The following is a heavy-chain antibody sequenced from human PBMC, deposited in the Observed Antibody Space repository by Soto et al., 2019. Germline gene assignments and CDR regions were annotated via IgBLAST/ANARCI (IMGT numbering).Heavy chain of an antibody. CDR2: IYYSGST. Sequence: SETLSLTCTVSGGSISSYYWSWIRQPPGKGLEWIGYIYYSGSTNYNPSLKSRVTISVDTSKNQFSLKLSSVTAADTAVYYCARGERGDYYDSSGYQTYYYYGMDVWGQGTTVTVSS. J-gene: IGHJ6*02. V-gene: IGHV4-59*01. CDR3: ARGERGDYYDSSGYQTYYYYGMDV. D-gene: IGHD3-22*01. CDR1: GGSISSYY.